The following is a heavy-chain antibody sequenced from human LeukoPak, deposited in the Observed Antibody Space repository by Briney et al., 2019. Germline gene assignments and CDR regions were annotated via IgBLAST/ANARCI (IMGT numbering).Heavy chain of an antibody. V-gene: IGHV4-39*01. Sequence: PSETLSLTCTVSGGSISSSSYYWGWIRQPPGKGLEWIGSIYYSGRTYYNPSLKSRVTISVDTSKNQFSLKLSSVTAADTAVYYCARREKVLLWFGDIEGAAFDIWGQGTMVTVSS. CDR1: GGSISSSSYY. CDR3: ARREKVLLWFGDIEGAAFDI. D-gene: IGHD3-10*01. CDR2: IYYSGRT. J-gene: IGHJ3*02.